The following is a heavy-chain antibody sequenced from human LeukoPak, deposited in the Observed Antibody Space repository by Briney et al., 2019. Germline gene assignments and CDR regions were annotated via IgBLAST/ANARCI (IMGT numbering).Heavy chain of an antibody. D-gene: IGHD5-18*01. Sequence: GGSLRLSCAASGFTFSSYSMNWVRQAPGKGLEWVSSISSSSSYIYYADSVKGRFTISRDNAKNSLYLQMNSLRAEDTAVYYCAKMYTARVFDYWGQGTLVTVSS. J-gene: IGHJ4*02. CDR3: AKMYTARVFDY. CDR1: GFTFSSYS. CDR2: ISSSSSYI. V-gene: IGHV3-21*04.